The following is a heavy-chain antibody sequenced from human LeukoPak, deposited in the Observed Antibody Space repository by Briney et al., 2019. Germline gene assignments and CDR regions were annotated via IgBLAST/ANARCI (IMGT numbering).Heavy chain of an antibody. D-gene: IGHD3-22*01. V-gene: IGHV3-53*05. Sequence: GGSLRLSCAASGFTVSSNYMSWVRQAPGKGLEWVSVIYSGGSTYYADSVKGRFTISRDNSKNTLYLQMNSLRAEDTAVYYRAKDLHTYYDSSGYYYGADYYYYYGMDVWGQGTTATVSS. CDR2: IYSGGST. CDR3: AKDLHTYYDSSGYYYGADYYYYYGMDV. J-gene: IGHJ6*02. CDR1: GFTVSSNY.